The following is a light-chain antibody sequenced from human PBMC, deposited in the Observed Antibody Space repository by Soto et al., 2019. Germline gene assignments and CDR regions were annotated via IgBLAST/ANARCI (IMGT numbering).Light chain of an antibody. CDR2: AAS. CDR1: QSISVS. J-gene: IGKJ1*01. CDR3: QQSHSTPRT. Sequence: DIQMTQSPSSLSASVGDRVAITCRASQSISVSLNWYQQKSGKAPNLVIYAASSLQSGVPSRFSGSGSGTDFTLTISSLQPEDFATYYCQQSHSTPRTFGQGTKVEMK. V-gene: IGKV1-39*01.